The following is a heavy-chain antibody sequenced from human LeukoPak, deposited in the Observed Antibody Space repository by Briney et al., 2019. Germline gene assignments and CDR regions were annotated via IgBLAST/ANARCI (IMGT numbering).Heavy chain of an antibody. J-gene: IGHJ3*02. D-gene: IGHD5-18*01. Sequence: PGGSLRLSCAASGFTFDDYGMSWVRQAPGKGLEWVSGISWNSGSIGYADSVKGRFTISRDNAKNSLYLQMNSLRAEDMALYYCAKDSSYASGAFDIRGQGTMVTVSS. CDR2: ISWNSGSI. V-gene: IGHV3-9*03. CDR1: GFTFDDYG. CDR3: AKDSSYASGAFDI.